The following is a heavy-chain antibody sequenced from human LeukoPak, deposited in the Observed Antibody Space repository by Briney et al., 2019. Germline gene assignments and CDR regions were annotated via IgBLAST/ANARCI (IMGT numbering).Heavy chain of an antibody. D-gene: IGHD2-15*01. CDR2: MYYRGNT. J-gene: IGHJ6*03. CDR1: GGSISTITYY. Sequence: SETLSLTCTVSGGSISTITYYWGWIRQPPGKGLEWVGHMYYRGNTFYNPSLKSRVTISVDTSKNQFSLKLRSVTAADTAVYYCARVLRYCSGGNCYSGGLGYMDVWGKGTTVTISS. V-gene: IGHV4-39*07. CDR3: ARVLRYCSGGNCYSGGLGYMDV.